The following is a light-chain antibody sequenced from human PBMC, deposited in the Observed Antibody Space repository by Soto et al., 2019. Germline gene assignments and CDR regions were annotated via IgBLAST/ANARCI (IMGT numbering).Light chain of an antibody. CDR1: QSSSSY. CDR2: AAS. J-gene: IGKJ4*01. Sequence: DIQMTQSPSSLSASVGDRVTITCRASQSSSSYLNWYQQKPGKAPKLLIYAASSLQSGVPSRFSGSGSGTDFTLNISSLQPEDFATYYCQQSASTSRTFGGGPKVEIK. V-gene: IGKV1-39*01. CDR3: QQSASTSRT.